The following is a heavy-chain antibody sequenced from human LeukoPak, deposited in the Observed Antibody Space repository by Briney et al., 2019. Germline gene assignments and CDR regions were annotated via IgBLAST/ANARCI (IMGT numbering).Heavy chain of an antibody. V-gene: IGHV1-2*02. J-gene: IGHJ4*02. CDR1: GYTFTGFY. CDR2: VNPDSGGT. D-gene: IGHD3-10*01. Sequence: ASVKVSCKASGYTFTGFYIHWVRQAPGRGLEWMGSVNPDSGGTNYAQKFQGRVTMTRDTSISTAYMELSRLRFDDTAFYYCARDPAGTGDHWGQGTLVTVSS. CDR3: ARDPAGTGDH.